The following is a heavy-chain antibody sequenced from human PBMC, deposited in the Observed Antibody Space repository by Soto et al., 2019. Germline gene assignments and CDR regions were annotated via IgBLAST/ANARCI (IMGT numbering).Heavy chain of an antibody. CDR1: GYTFTSYG. V-gene: IGHV1-18*01. J-gene: IGHJ6*02. D-gene: IGHD2-15*01. CDR3: ARDLVAAKNYYYGMDV. CDR2: ISAYNGNT. Sequence: GASVKVSCKASGYTFTSYGISWVRQAPGQGLEWMGWISAYNGNTNYAQKLQGRVTMTTDTSTSTAYMELRSLRSDDTAVYYCARDLVAAKNYYYGMDVWGQGTTVTVSS.